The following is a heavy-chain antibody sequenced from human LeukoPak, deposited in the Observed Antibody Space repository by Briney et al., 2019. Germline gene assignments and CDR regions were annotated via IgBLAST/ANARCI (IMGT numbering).Heavy chain of an antibody. CDR3: ARDSLPRYYYYGMDV. CDR1: GFTFSSQA. V-gene: IGHV3-33*08. CDR2: IWYDGSNK. J-gene: IGHJ6*02. Sequence: PGGSLRLSCAASGFTFSSQAMHWVRQAPGKGLEWVALIWYDGSNKYYADSVKGRFTISRDNSKNTLYLQMNSLRAEDTAVYYCARDSLPRYYYYGMDVWGQGTTVTVSS.